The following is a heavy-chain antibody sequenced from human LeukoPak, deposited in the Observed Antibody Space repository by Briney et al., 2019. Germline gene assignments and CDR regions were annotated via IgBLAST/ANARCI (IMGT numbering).Heavy chain of an antibody. J-gene: IGHJ6*03. Sequence: SETLSLTCTVSGGSISSYYWSWIRQPAGKGLEWIGRIYTSGSTNYNPSLKSRVTMSVDTSKNQFSLKLSSVTAADTAVYYCARHEGSSGVYYYYYMDVWGKGTTVTVSS. V-gene: IGHV4-4*07. CDR3: ARHEGSSGVYYYYYMDV. CDR2: IYTSGST. CDR1: GGSISSYY. D-gene: IGHD6-6*01.